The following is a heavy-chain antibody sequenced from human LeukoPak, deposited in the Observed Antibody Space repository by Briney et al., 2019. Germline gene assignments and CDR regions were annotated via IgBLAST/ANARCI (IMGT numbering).Heavy chain of an antibody. CDR2: IGEEKSGSWT. D-gene: IGHD3-3*02. V-gene: IGHV3-23*01. CDR1: GFTLSNYP. J-gene: IGHJ4*02. CDR3: AKAGVISGWDY. Sequence: GGSLRLSCAASGFTLSNYPMGWVRQAPVKGLEWLSAIGEEKSGSWTKSADSVKGRFAISRDNSENTLYLQMDSLTVEDTAVYYCAKAGVISGWDYWGQGVLVTVSS.